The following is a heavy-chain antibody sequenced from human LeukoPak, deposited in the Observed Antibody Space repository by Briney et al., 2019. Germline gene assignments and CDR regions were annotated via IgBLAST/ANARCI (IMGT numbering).Heavy chain of an antibody. CDR1: GFTFNNYA. Sequence: GGSLRLSCAASGFTFNNYAMNWVRQAPGKGLEWVSSISGGGGTTHYADSAKGRFTISRDNSQSTLYLQMNSLRAEDTAVYYCARDYADYVGYFFFDYWGQGTLVTVSS. CDR3: ARDYADYVGYFFFDY. CDR2: ISGGGGTT. D-gene: IGHD4-17*01. J-gene: IGHJ4*02. V-gene: IGHV3-23*01.